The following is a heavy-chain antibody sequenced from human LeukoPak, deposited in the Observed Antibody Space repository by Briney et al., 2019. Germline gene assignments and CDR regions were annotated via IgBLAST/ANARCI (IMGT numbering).Heavy chain of an antibody. Sequence: SETLSLTCTVSGDSFSYFYWSWIRQPPGKGLEWIGRIYTSGSTNYNPSLKSRVTMSVDTSKNQFSLKLSSVTAADTAVYYCARFSPVVDDYFDIWGQGTMVTVSS. V-gene: IGHV4-4*07. J-gene: IGHJ3*02. CDR3: ARFSPVVDDYFDI. CDR1: GDSFSYFY. CDR2: IYTSGST. D-gene: IGHD2-15*01.